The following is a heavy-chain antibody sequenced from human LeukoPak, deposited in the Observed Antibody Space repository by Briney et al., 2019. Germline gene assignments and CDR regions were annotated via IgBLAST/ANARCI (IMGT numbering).Heavy chain of an antibody. CDR3: ATGSPTDYYYYYYMDV. V-gene: IGHV1-24*01. D-gene: IGHD6-13*01. CDR2: FDPEDGET. Sequence: ASVKVSCKVSGYTLTELSTHWVRQAPGKGLEWMGGFDPEDGETIYAQKFQGRVTMTEDTSTDTAYMELSSLRSEDTAVYYCATGSPTDYYYYYYMDVWGKGTTVTVSS. CDR1: GYTLTELS. J-gene: IGHJ6*03.